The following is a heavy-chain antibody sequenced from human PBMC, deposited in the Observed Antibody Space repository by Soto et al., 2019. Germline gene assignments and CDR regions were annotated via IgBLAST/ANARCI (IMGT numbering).Heavy chain of an antibody. CDR3: ATGGGAAPAT. CDR1: GGSFSGYY. CDR2: INHSGST. D-gene: IGHD6-13*01. V-gene: IGHV4-34*01. Sequence: PSETLSLTCAVYGGSFSGYYWSWIRQPPGKGLEWIGEINHSGSTNYNPSLKSRVTISVDTSKNQFSLKLTSVTAADTAVYYCATGGGAAPATWGQGTLVTVSS. J-gene: IGHJ4*02.